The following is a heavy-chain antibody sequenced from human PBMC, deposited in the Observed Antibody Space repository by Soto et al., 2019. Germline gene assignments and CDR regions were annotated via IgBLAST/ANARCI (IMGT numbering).Heavy chain of an antibody. V-gene: IGHV4-34*01. J-gene: IGHJ6*02. Sequence: SETLSLTCAVYGGSFSGYYWSWIRQPPGNGLEWIGEINHSGSTNYNPSLKSRVTISVDTSKNQFSLKLSSVTAADTAVYYCARAGSYCSGGSCYGGYYYGMDVWGQGTTVTVSS. CDR1: GGSFSGYY. CDR2: INHSGST. D-gene: IGHD2-15*01. CDR3: ARAGSYCSGGSCYGGYYYGMDV.